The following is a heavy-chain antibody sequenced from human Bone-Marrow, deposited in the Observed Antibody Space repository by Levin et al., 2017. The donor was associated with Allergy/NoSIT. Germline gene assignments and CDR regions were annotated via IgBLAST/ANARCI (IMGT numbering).Heavy chain of an antibody. Sequence: ASVKVSCKASGYTLSSYGFAWVRQAPGHGLEWMAWIRPYNGDTNYAHNLQGRVTVTTDTSTNTAYMELRSLRFDDTAVYYCARGSPGDIPPLFDPWGQGTLVTVSS. CDR2: IRPYNGDT. D-gene: IGHD1-1*01. J-gene: IGHJ5*02. V-gene: IGHV1-18*01. CDR3: ARGSPGDIPPLFDP. CDR1: GYTLSSYG.